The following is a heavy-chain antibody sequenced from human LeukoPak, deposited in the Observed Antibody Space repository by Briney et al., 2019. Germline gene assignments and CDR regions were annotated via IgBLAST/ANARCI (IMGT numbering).Heavy chain of an antibody. CDR2: ISSSSSYI. D-gene: IGHD1-7*01. CDR3: AKDGKTRNWNYFQAKPVY. J-gene: IGHJ4*02. CDR1: GFTFSSYS. Sequence: GGSLRLSCAASGFTFSSYSMNWVRQAPGKGLEWVSSISSSSSYIYYADSVKGRFTISRDNAKNSLYLQMNSLRAEDTAIYYCAKDGKTRNWNYFQAKPVYWGQGTLVTVSS. V-gene: IGHV3-21*04.